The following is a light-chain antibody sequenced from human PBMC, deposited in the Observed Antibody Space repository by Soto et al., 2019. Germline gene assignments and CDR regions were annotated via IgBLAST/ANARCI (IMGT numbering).Light chain of an antibody. Sequence: DIHMTQSPSTLSASVGDRVTITCRASQGISSFLAWYQQKPGKAPNLLIYAASTLQSGVPSRFSGGGSGTDFTLTIDRPQPEDFATYYCQQVDVYPSTFGGGTKVDIK. CDR3: QQVDVYPST. CDR1: QGISSF. J-gene: IGKJ4*01. CDR2: AAS. V-gene: IGKV1-9*01.